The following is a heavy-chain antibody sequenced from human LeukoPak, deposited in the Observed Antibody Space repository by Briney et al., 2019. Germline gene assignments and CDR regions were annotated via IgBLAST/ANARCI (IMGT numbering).Heavy chain of an antibody. CDR3: ARVCYGGYSYGFPALPYHYYYYMDV. V-gene: IGHV4-39*07. J-gene: IGHJ6*03. CDR2: IYYSGST. CDR1: GGSISSSSYY. Sequence: PSETLSLTCTVSGGSISSSSYYWGWIRQPPGKGLEWIGSIYYSGSTYYNPSLKSRVTISVDTSKNQFSLKLSSVTAADTAVYYCARVCYGGYSYGFPALPYHYYYYMDVWGKGTTVTVSS. D-gene: IGHD5-18*01.